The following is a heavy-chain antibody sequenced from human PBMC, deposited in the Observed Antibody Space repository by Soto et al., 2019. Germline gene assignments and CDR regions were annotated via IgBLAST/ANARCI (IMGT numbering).Heavy chain of an antibody. D-gene: IGHD3-3*01. CDR2: ISGYNGDT. CDR3: ARVNTFGLYNAHPYNYGMDV. J-gene: IGHJ6*02. Sequence: DSVKVSCKASGYTFSRYGFSWVRQAPGQGLEWMGRISGYNGDTKYSQKFQDRVTMTTDKSTITAYMDLRSLTSDDTAVYYCARVNTFGLYNAHPYNYGMDVWRQGNTVTVSS. CDR1: GYTFSRYG. V-gene: IGHV1-18*01.